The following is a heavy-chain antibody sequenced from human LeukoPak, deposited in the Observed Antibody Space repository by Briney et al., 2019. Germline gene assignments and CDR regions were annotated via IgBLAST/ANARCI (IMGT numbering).Heavy chain of an antibody. CDR1: GGTFSSYA. CDR3: ASTPSRIAVAGDYAFDI. V-gene: IGHV1-69*13. J-gene: IGHJ3*02. CDR2: IIPIFGTA. D-gene: IGHD6-19*01. Sequence: SVKVSCKASGGTFSSYAISWVRQAPGQGLEWMGGIIPIFGTANYAQKFQGRVTITADESTSTAYMELSSLRSEDTAVYYCASTPSRIAVAGDYAFDIWGQGTMVTVSS.